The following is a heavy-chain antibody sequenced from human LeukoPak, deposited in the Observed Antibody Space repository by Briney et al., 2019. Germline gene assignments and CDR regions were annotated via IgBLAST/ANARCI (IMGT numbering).Heavy chain of an antibody. D-gene: IGHD2-8*01. V-gene: IGHV1-69*05. CDR3: ARDKGGPGVV. CDR1: GGTFSSYA. Sequence: ASVKASCKASGGTFSSYAISWVRQAPGQGLEWMGGIIPIFGTANYAQKFQGRVTITTDESTSTAYMELSSLRSEDTAVYYCARDKGGPGVVWGQGTLVTVSS. CDR2: IIPIFGTA. J-gene: IGHJ4*02.